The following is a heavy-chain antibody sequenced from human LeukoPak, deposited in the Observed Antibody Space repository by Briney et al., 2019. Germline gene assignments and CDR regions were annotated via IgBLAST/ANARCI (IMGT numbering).Heavy chain of an antibody. Sequence: PGGSLRLSCAASGFTFSSYGMHWVRQAQGKGLEWVAFIRYDGSNKYYADSVKGRFTISRDNSKNTLYLQMNSLRAEDTAVYYCAKDNGGSYYHFDYWGQGTLVTVSS. D-gene: IGHD1-26*01. CDR1: GFTFSSYG. V-gene: IGHV3-30*02. CDR2: IRYDGSNK. J-gene: IGHJ4*02. CDR3: AKDNGGSYYHFDY.